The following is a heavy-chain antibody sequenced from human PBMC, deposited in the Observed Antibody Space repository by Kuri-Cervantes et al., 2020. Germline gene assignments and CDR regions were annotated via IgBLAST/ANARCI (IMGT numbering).Heavy chain of an antibody. J-gene: IGHJ4*02. CDR1: GGSISSGSYY. D-gene: IGHD5-18*01. Sequence: SETLSLTCTVSGGSISSGSYYWSWIRQPAGKGLEWIGRIYTSGSTNYNPSLKSRVTISVDTSKNQFSLKLSSVTAADTAVYYCARGNTAMVRDWGQGTLVTVSS. CDR3: ARGNTAMVRD. CDR2: IYTSGST. V-gene: IGHV4-61*02.